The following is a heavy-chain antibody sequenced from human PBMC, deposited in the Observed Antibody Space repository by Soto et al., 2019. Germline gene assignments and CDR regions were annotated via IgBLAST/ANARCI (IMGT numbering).Heavy chain of an antibody. CDR3: AKGSIEYSASVDN. CDR2: ISARGGSL. D-gene: IGHD5-12*01. V-gene: IGHV3-23*01. J-gene: IGHJ4*02. CDR1: GFSFSSYA. Sequence: EVQLLESGGGLVQPGGSLRLSCAASGFSFSSYAMVWVRQAPGKGLEWVSVISARGGSLYFADSVKGRFTISRDNSKNVLSLEMNSLRAEETATSFCAKGSIEYSASVDNWGQGTLVVVSS.